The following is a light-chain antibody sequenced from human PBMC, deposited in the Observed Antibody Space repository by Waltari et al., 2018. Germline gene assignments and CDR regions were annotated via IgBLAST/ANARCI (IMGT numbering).Light chain of an antibody. CDR2: IDGGGGH. Sequence: QLAVPQSPSASASLGASVKPTCTLSSEHSAYAIALHQHQPEKGPRFLMKIDGGGGHTKGDGIPARFSGFSSGAERYLTISSLQYEDEAAYYCQTWDPDTVVFGGGTKLTV. V-gene: IGLV4-69*01. CDR1: SEHSAYA. J-gene: IGLJ2*01. CDR3: QTWDPDTVV.